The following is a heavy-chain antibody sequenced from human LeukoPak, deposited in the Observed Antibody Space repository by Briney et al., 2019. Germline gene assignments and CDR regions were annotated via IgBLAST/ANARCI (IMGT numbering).Heavy chain of an antibody. V-gene: IGHV4-39*01. CDR3: ARHSGVSSRNYHGMDV. D-gene: IGHD2-15*01. CDR2: IYYTGST. J-gene: IGHJ6*02. Sequence: SKTLSLTCTVSGGSISNNLYSWGLIRQPPGKGLEYIGSIYYTGSTYYNASLKSRVTISVDTSKNQFSLKMSSVSAADTALYYCARHSGVSSRNYHGMDVWGQGTTVIVS. CDR1: GGSISNNLYS.